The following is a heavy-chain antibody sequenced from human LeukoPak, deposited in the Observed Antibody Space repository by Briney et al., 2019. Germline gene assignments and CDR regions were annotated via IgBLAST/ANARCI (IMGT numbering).Heavy chain of an antibody. CDR3: AKGRVEHCSGGNCYRNFDY. D-gene: IGHD2-15*01. V-gene: IGHV3-30*18. Sequence: GRSLRLSCAASGFTFSSYDMHWVRQAPGKGLEWVTVISSDGSNTNYADSVKGRLTTSRDNSKNTLNLQMNSLRPEDTAVHYCAKGRVEHCSGGNCYRNFDYWGQGTLVTVSS. J-gene: IGHJ4*02. CDR2: ISSDGSNT. CDR1: GFTFSSYD.